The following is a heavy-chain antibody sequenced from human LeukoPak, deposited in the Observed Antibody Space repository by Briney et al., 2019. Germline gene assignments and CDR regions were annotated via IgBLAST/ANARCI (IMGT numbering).Heavy chain of an antibody. CDR1: GGSFSGYY. CDR3: AREIGPQDYFDY. CDR2: INHSGST. Sequence: SETLSLTCAVYGGSFSGYYWSWIRQPPGKGLEWIGEINHSGSTNYNPSLKSRVTISVDTSKNQFSLKLSSVTAADTAVYYCAREIGPQDYFDYWGQGTLVTVSS. V-gene: IGHV4-34*01. J-gene: IGHJ4*02.